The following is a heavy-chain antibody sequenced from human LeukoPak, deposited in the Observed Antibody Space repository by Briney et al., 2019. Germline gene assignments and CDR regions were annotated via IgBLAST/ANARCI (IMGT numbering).Heavy chain of an antibody. J-gene: IGHJ3*02. D-gene: IGHD3-22*01. Sequence: PGGSLRLSCAASGFTFSSYSMNWVRQAPGRGLELVSSISSRSTYIYYADSVKGRFTISRDNAKNSLYLQMNSLRAEDTAVYYCARDDSSGYYWYSFRWGAFDIWGQGTMVTVSS. V-gene: IGHV3-21*01. CDR3: ARDDSSGYYWYSFRWGAFDI. CDR1: GFTFSSYS. CDR2: ISSRSTYI.